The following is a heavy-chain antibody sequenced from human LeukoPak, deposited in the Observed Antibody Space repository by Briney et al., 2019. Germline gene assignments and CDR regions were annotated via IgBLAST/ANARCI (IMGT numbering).Heavy chain of an antibody. Sequence: PGRSLRLSCAASGFTFSSYGMHWVRQAPGKGLEWVAVISYDGSNKYYADSVKGRFTISRDNSKNTLYVQMNGLRAEDRAVYYCAKDSGYFGSGSYSGFDYWGQGTLVTVSS. V-gene: IGHV3-30*18. J-gene: IGHJ4*02. CDR3: AKDSGYFGSGSYSGFDY. CDR1: GFTFSSYG. CDR2: ISYDGSNK. D-gene: IGHD3-10*01.